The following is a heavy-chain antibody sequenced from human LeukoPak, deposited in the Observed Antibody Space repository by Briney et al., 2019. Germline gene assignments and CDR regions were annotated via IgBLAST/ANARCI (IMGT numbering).Heavy chain of an antibody. CDR1: GFTFSSYE. D-gene: IGHD3-10*02. V-gene: IGHV3-48*03. Sequence: GWSLRLSCAASGFTFSSYEMNWVRQAPGKGLEWVSYISSSGSTIYYADSVKGRFTISRDNAKNSLYLQMNSLRAEDTAVYYCAELGITMIGGVWGQGTLVTVSS. CDR3: AELGITMIGGV. CDR2: ISSSGSTI. J-gene: IGHJ4*02.